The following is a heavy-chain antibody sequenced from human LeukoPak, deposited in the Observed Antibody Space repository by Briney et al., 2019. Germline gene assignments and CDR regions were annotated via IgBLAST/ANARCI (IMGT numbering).Heavy chain of an antibody. J-gene: IGHJ6*02. D-gene: IGHD2/OR15-2a*01. V-gene: IGHV1-46*01. CDR2: INPSGGST. CDR3: ARAFLDRGYGMDV. CDR1: GYTFTSYY. Sequence: ASVKVSCKASGYTFTSYYMHWVRQAPGQGLEWMGIINPSGGSTSYAQKFQGRVTMTRVTSTSTVYMELSSLRSEDTAVYYCARAFLDRGYGMDVWGQGTTVTVSS.